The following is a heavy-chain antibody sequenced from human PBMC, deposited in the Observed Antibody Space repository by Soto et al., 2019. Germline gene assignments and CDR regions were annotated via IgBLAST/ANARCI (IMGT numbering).Heavy chain of an antibody. V-gene: IGHV4-39*01. Sequence: PSETLSLTCTVSGGSISSSSYYWGWIRQPPGKGLEWIGSIYYSGSTYYNPSLKSRVTISVDTSKNQFSLKLSSVTAADTAVYYCARLDSPEYYFDYWGQGTLVTVSS. CDR3: ARLDSPEYYFDY. J-gene: IGHJ4*02. CDR1: GGSISSSSYY. CDR2: IYYSGST. D-gene: IGHD3-22*01.